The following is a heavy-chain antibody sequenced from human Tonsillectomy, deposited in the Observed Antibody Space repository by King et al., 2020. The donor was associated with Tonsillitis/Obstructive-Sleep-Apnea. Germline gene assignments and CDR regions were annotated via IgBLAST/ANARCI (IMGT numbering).Heavy chain of an antibody. CDR1: GFTVSSNY. J-gene: IGHJ4*02. Sequence: VQLVESGGGLIQPGGSLRLSCAASGFTVSSNYMSWVRQAPGKGLEWVSVIYSGGSTYYADSVKGRFTISRDNSKNTLYLQMNSLRAEDTAVYYCARAGRDDFWSGYSPEIWGQGTLVTVSS. CDR3: ARAGRDDFWSGYSPEI. V-gene: IGHV3-53*01. D-gene: IGHD3-3*01. CDR2: IYSGGST.